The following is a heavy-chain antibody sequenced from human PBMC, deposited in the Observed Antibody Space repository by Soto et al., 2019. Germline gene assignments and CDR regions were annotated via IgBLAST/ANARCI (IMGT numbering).Heavy chain of an antibody. D-gene: IGHD1-26*01. Sequence: QVQLVQSGAEVKKPGASVKLSCKASGYTFTRLDINWVRQATGQGLEWMGWLSPNSGKSGYAKKFQGRVTMSVHTSTSPGYMELSGLISDDTAVYYCARGDLVGNPDYWGQGTLVTVSS. CDR2: LSPNSGKS. J-gene: IGHJ4*02. V-gene: IGHV1-8*01. CDR1: GYTFTRLD. CDR3: ARGDLVGNPDY.